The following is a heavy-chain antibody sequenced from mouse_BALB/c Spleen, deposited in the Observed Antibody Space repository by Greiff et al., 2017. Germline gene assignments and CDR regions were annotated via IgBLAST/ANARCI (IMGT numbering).Heavy chain of an antibody. CDR3: ARDGTGYYGSRSYWYFDV. CDR2: ISSGSSTI. D-gene: IGHD1-1*01. J-gene: IGHJ1*01. V-gene: IGHV5-17*02. CDR1: GFPFSSFG. Sequence: EVQRVESGGGLVQPGGSRKLSCAASGFPFSSFGMHWVRQAPEKGLEWVAYISSGSSTIYYADTVKGRFTISRDNPKNTLFLQMTSLRSEDTAMYYCARDGTGYYGSRSYWYFDVWGAGTTVTVSS.